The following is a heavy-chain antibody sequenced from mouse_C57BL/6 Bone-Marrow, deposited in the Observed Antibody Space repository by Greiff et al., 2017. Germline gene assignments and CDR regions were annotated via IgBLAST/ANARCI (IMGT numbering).Heavy chain of an antibody. CDR3: ARPTTASPFDY. Sequence: EVMLVESGGGLVKPGGSLKLSCAASGFTFSDYGMHWVRQAPEKGLEWVAYISSGSSNNYYADTVKGRITISRDNAKNTLFLQLTSLRSEDTAMYYCARPTTASPFDYWGQGTTLTVSS. CDR1: GFTFSDYG. V-gene: IGHV5-17*01. D-gene: IGHD1-2*01. J-gene: IGHJ2*01. CDR2: ISSGSSNN.